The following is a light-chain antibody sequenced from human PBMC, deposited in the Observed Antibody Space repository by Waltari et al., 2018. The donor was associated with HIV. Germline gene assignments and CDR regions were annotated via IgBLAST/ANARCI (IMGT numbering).Light chain of an antibody. J-gene: IGKJ4*01. CDR2: GAS. Sequence: ELVLTQSPGTLSLSPGERATISCRASQSVSANYLAWYQQKPGQAPRLLIYGASSRATGIPDRFSGSGSGTDFTLTISRLEPGDFAVYYCQQYGSSPLTFGGGTKVEIK. CDR3: QQYGSSPLT. V-gene: IGKV3-20*01. CDR1: QSVSANY.